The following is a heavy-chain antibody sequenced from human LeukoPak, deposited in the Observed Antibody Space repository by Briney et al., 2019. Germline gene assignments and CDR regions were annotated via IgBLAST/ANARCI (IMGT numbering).Heavy chain of an antibody. CDR1: GFIFGEYA. D-gene: IGHD2-21*01. Sequence: GRSLRLSCAASGFIFGEYAMHWVRQAPGRGLEWVSGISWNSGTIGYADSVKGRFTISRDNAKSSLYLQMNSLRAEDTALYYCAKDMRHMAYAMDVWGQGTTVTVSS. V-gene: IGHV3-9*01. J-gene: IGHJ6*02. CDR2: ISWNSGTI. CDR3: AKDMRHMAYAMDV.